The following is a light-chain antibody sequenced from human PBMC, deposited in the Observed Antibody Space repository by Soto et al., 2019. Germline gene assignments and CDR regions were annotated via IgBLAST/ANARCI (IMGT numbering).Light chain of an antibody. CDR2: LVY. J-gene: IGKJ1*01. CDR1: QGLVYSDGNTF. V-gene: IGKV2-30*01. CDR3: SQGTHWPWT. Sequence: DVVMTQSPLSLPVTLGQPASISCRSSQGLVYSDGNTFLNWFHQRPGQPPRRLIYLVYKRDSGVPDRFSVSGSGTDFTLHISRVEAEDVGVFYCSQGTHWPWTLGQGTKVELK.